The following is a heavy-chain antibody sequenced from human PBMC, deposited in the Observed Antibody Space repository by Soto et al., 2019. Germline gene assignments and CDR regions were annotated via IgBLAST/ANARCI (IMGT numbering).Heavy chain of an antibody. V-gene: IGHV4-39*01. CDR1: GGSISSSSYY. D-gene: IGHD6-13*01. Sequence: PSETLSLTCTVSGGSISSSSYYWGWIRQPPGKGLEWIGSIYYSGSTYYNPSLKSRVTISVDTSKNQFSLKLSSVTAADTAVYYCARASPTAAGTIGWFDPWGQGTLVTVSS. CDR2: IYYSGST. J-gene: IGHJ5*02. CDR3: ARASPTAAGTIGWFDP.